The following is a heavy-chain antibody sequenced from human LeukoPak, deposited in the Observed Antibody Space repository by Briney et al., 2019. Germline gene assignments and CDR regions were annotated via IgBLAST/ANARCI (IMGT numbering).Heavy chain of an antibody. D-gene: IGHD2/OR15-2a*01. Sequence: PGGSLRLSCAASGFTFSCYWMHWVRQTPGKGLVWVSRIKSDGSSTSYADSVKGRITISRDNAKNMLYLQMNSLRAEDTAVYYCARDDFLSYWGQGTLVTASS. J-gene: IGHJ4*02. CDR3: ARDDFLSY. CDR1: GFTFSCYW. CDR2: IKSDGSST. V-gene: IGHV3-74*01.